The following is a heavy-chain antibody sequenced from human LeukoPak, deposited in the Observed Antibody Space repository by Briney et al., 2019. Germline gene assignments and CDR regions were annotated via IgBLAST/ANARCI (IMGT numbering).Heavy chain of an antibody. J-gene: IGHJ5*02. CDR1: GLTFSSYG. CDR3: ARDPGQTGWFDP. Sequence: GGSLRLSCAASGLTFSSYGMHWVRQAPGKGLEWVAVISYDGSNKYYADSVKGRFTVSRDNAKNSLYLQMNSLRAEDTAVYYCARDPGQTGWFDPWGQGTLVTVSS. D-gene: IGHD3-9*01. CDR2: ISYDGSNK. V-gene: IGHV3-30*03.